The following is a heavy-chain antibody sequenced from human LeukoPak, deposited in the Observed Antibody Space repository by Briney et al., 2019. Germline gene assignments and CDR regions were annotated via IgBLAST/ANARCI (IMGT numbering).Heavy chain of an antibody. J-gene: IGHJ5*02. V-gene: IGHV1-2*02. D-gene: IGHD6-6*01. CDR1: GYTFTSYG. CDR3: ARDLSIAARPDAWFDP. CDR2: ISPNSGGT. Sequence: GASVKVSCKASGYTFTSYGISWVRQAPGQGLEWMGWISPNSGGTNYAQKFQGRVTMTRDTSISTAYMELSRLRSDDTAVYYCARDLSIAARPDAWFDPWGQGTLVTVSS.